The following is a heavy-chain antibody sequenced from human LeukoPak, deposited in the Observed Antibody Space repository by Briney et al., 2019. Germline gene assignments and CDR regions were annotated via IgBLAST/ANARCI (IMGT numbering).Heavy chain of an antibody. CDR3: SVLATINHY. V-gene: IGHV1-69*04. Sequence: SVKVSCKASGGTFSRYAISWVRQAPGQGLEWMGRIIPILGIANYAQKFQGRVTITADKSTSTAYMELSSLRSEDTAVYYCSVLATINHYWGQGTLVTVSS. CDR1: GGTFSRYA. D-gene: IGHD5-12*01. CDR2: IIPILGIA. J-gene: IGHJ4*02.